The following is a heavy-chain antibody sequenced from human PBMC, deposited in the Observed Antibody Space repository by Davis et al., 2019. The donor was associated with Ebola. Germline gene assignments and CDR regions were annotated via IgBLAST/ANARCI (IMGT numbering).Heavy chain of an antibody. CDR1: GGSISPYY. V-gene: IGHV4-4*07. CDR3: ARDRHDSTAYGF. J-gene: IGHJ4*02. D-gene: IGHD3-22*01. Sequence: SETLSLTCIVSGGSISPYYWSWIRQPAGGGLEWIGRVYYGGSTSYNPSLESRVTMSVDRSNNRFSLRLNSVTAADTAIYFCARDRHDSTAYGFWGQGTLVTVSS. CDR2: VYYGGST.